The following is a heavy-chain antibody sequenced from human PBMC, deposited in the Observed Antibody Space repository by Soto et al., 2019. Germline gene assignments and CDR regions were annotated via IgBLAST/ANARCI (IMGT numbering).Heavy chain of an antibody. CDR2: ILYDGTKK. CDR3: ARGSLRGGSYGMDV. V-gene: IGHV3-30-3*01. J-gene: IGHJ6*02. CDR1: GFTFESYD. Sequence: QVQMVESGGGVVQPGRSLSLSCAAPGFTFESYDMHWARQAPGKGLEWVAVILYDGTKKYYVDSVKGRFTISRDNSKNTLYLQMNSLRPEDTAVYYCARGSLRGGSYGMDVWGQGITVTVSS. D-gene: IGHD3-10*01.